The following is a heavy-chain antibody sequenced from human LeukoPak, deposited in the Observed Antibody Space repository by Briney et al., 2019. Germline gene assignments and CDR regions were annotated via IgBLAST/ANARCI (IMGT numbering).Heavy chain of an antibody. J-gene: IGHJ4*02. Sequence: MSGGSLRLSCGASGFSFNESYMTWIRQAPGKGLEWVAYISGRSYSMYYADSVKGRFTISRDNARNSLYLHMNSLRADDTAVYYCARGKRRFDSWGQGTLVTVSS. CDR2: ISGRSYSM. CDR3: ARGKRRFDS. CDR1: GFSFNESY. V-gene: IGHV3-11*01.